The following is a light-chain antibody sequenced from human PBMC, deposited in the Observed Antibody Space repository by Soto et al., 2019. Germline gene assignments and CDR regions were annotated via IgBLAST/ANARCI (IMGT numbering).Light chain of an antibody. J-gene: IGLJ2*01. CDR3: SSYTSSSTVI. CDR1: SSDVGGYNF. V-gene: IGLV2-14*03. Sequence: QSVLTQTASVSGSTGQSITISCTGTSSDVGGYNFVSWYQQHPGKAPKFIIYDVRNRPSGVSNRFSGSRSGNTASLTISGLQAEDEADYYCSSYTSSSTVIFGGGTKLTVL. CDR2: DVR.